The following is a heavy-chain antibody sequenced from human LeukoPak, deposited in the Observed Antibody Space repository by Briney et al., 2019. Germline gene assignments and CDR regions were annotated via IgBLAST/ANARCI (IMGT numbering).Heavy chain of an antibody. CDR1: GFNFINYW. D-gene: IGHD2-15*01. CDR2: VKEDGTTK. CDR3: VSQEVVPH. J-gene: IGHJ4*02. V-gene: IGHV3-7*01. Sequence: GGSLRLSCAASGFNFINYWMSWVRQAPGKGLEWVANVKEDGTTKQYVDSVKGRFTISRDNAKNSLYLQMDSLRAEDTAVYYCVSQEVVPHWGQGTLVSVSS.